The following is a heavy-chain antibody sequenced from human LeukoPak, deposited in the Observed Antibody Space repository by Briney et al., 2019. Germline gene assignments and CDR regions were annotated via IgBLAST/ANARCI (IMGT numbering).Heavy chain of an antibody. CDR1: GGTFSIYA. CDR3: AVPTHSYYDSSGYYPTDYYYYGMDV. J-gene: IGHJ6*02. V-gene: IGHV1-69*13. CDR2: IIPIFGTA. D-gene: IGHD3-22*01. Sequence: SVKVSCKASGGTFSIYAISWVRQAPGQGLEWMGGIIPIFGTANYAQKFQGRVTITADESTSTAYMELSSLRSEDTAVYYCAVPTHSYYDSSGYYPTDYYYYGMDVWGQGTTVTVSS.